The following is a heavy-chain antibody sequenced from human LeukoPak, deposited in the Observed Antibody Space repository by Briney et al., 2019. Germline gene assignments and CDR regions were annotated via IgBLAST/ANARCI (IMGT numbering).Heavy chain of an antibody. J-gene: IGHJ4*02. Sequence: SETLSLTCTVSGGSISSYYWGWIRQPPGKGLEWIGYIYYSGSTNYNPSLKSRVTISVDTSKNQFSLKLSSVTAADTAVYYCARATKYWDVLDYWGQGTLVTVSS. CDR3: ARATKYWDVLDY. CDR1: GGSISSYY. V-gene: IGHV4-59*01. D-gene: IGHD1-26*01. CDR2: IYYSGST.